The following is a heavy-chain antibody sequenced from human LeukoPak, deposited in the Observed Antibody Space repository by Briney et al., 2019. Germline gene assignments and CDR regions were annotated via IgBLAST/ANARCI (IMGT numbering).Heavy chain of an antibody. CDR2: INPNRGDT. J-gene: IGHJ4*02. CDR1: GYTFTNYY. Sequence: ASVKVSCKASGYTFTNYYIHWVRQAPGHGLEWVGWINPNRGDTNYAQKLQGRVTMTRDTSISTAFMELTRLTSDDTAVYYCTRDLLGFATTPLSDWGQGTLVTVSS. D-gene: IGHD4-17*01. V-gene: IGHV1-2*02. CDR3: TRDLLGFATTPLSD.